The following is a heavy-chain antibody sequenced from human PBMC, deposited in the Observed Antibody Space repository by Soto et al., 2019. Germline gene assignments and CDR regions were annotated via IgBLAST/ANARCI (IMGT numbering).Heavy chain of an antibody. J-gene: IGHJ4*02. CDR3: ARRRIVPTINFDY. CDR2: IFHTGAT. V-gene: IGHV4-39*01. CDR1: GGSITSSSFY. Sequence: QLQLQESGPGLVKPSETLSLTCTVSGGSITSSSFYWGWIRQPPGKGLEWIGHIFHTGATYYNPTLKSRLRMSVDTSKNQFSLNLSSVTATDTAVYYCARRRIVPTINFDYWGQGTLVTVSS. D-gene: IGHD1-26*01.